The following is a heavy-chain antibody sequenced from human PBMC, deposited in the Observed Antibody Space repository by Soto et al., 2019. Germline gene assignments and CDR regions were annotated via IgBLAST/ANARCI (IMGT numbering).Heavy chain of an antibody. CDR2: INPSGGST. CDR1: GYTFTSYY. CDR3: ARDHLLMTTVTPLYFGPNYGMDV. D-gene: IGHD4-4*01. J-gene: IGHJ6*02. Sequence: GASVKVSCKASGYTFTSYYMHWVRQAPGQGLEWTGIINPSGGSTSYAQKFQGRVTMTRDTSTSTVYMELSSLRSEDTAVYYCARDHLLMTTVTPLYFGPNYGMDVWGQGTTVTVSS. V-gene: IGHV1-46*01.